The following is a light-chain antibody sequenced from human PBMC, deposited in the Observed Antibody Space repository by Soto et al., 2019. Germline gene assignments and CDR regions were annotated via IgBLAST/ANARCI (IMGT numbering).Light chain of an antibody. Sequence: QSVLTQPPSVSGAPGQRITISCTGSRSNIGAGYDVHWFQQVPGTAPTLLIYFNNIRPSGVPDRFSGSKSGTSASLAITGLQVEDEADYYCQSYDSSLSGWVFGTGTKLTVL. CDR1: RSNIGAGYD. CDR3: QSYDSSLSGWV. V-gene: IGLV1-40*01. CDR2: FNN. J-gene: IGLJ1*01.